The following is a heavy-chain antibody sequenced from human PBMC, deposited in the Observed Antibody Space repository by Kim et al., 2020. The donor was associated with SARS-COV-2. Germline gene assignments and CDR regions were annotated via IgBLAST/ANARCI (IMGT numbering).Heavy chain of an antibody. CDR1: GYSISSGYY. Sequence: SETLSLTCTVSGYSISSGYYWGWIRQPPGKGLEWIGSIYHSGSTYYNPSLKSRVTISVDTSKNQFSLKLSSVTAADTAVYYCARERCSGGSCYSDYWGQGTLVTVSS. J-gene: IGHJ4*02. CDR2: IYHSGST. V-gene: IGHV4-38-2*02. CDR3: ARERCSGGSCYSDY. D-gene: IGHD2-15*01.